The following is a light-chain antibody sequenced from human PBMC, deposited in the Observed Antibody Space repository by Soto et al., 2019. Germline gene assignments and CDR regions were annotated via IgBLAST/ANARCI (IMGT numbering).Light chain of an antibody. CDR3: AAWDNSLNRWV. CDR1: SSSIGSKP. V-gene: IGLV1-44*01. J-gene: IGLJ3*02. Sequence: QSVLTQPPSASGTPGQRVTISCCGSSSSIGSKPVNWYQQLPGTAPKVHVYSNNQRPSGVPDRFAGSNSGTSASLAISGLESEDEADYYCAAWDNSLNRWVFGGGTKVTVL. CDR2: SNN.